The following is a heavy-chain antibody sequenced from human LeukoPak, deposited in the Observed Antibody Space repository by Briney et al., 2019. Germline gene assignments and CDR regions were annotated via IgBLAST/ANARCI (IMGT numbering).Heavy chain of an antibody. J-gene: IGHJ4*02. CDR3: AREYYDILSGLYYFDY. D-gene: IGHD3-9*01. CDR2: IYTSGST. Sequence: PSETLSLTCTVSGGSISSYYWSWIRQPAGKGLEWIGRIYTSGSTNCNPSLKSRVTISVDTSKNQFSLKLSSVTAADTAVYYCAREYYDILSGLYYFDYWGQGTLVTVSS. V-gene: IGHV4-4*07. CDR1: GGSISSYY.